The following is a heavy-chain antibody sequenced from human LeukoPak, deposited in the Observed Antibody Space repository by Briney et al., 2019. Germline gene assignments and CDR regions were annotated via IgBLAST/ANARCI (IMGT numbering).Heavy chain of an antibody. J-gene: IGHJ4*02. Sequence: GGSLRLSCAASGFTFSSYAMTWVRQAPGKGLQWVSVIYSGGSTYYADSVKGRFTISRDNSKNTLYLQMNSLRAEDTAVYYCARDMELAAAGREGFDYWGQGTLVTVSS. CDR3: ARDMELAAAGREGFDY. CDR2: IYSGGST. CDR1: GFTFSSYA. V-gene: IGHV3-66*01. D-gene: IGHD6-13*01.